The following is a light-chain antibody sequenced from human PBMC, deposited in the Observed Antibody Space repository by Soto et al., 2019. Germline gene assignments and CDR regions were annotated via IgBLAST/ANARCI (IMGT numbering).Light chain of an antibody. CDR1: SGHSSYI. J-gene: IGLJ3*02. V-gene: IGLV4-60*02. CDR2: LEGSGSY. Sequence: QLVLTQSSSASASLGSSVKLTCTLSSGHSSYIIAWHQQQPGKAPRYLMKLEGSGSYNKGSGVPDRFSGSSSGADRYLTISNLQFEDEADYYCETWDSNTWVFGGGTTLTVL. CDR3: ETWDSNTWV.